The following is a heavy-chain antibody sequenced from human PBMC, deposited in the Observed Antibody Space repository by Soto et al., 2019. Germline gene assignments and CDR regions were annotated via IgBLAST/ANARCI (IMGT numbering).Heavy chain of an antibody. V-gene: IGHV4-34*01. CDR3: ARGRTDCSGGSCYRTPYYYYYGMDV. CDR2: INHSGST. CDR1: GGSFSGYY. D-gene: IGHD2-15*01. Sequence: SETLSLTCAVYGGSFSGYYWSWIRQPPGKGLEWIGEINHSGSTNYNPSLKSRVTISVDTSKNQFSLKLSSVTAADTAVYYCARGRTDCSGGSCYRTPYYYYYGMDVWGQGTTVTVSS. J-gene: IGHJ6*02.